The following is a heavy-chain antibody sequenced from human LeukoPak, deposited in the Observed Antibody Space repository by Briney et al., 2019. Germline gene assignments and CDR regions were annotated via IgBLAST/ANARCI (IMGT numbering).Heavy chain of an antibody. J-gene: IGHJ6*02. CDR3: ARGGYDFWSGYFVPGGMDV. CDR1: GGSFSGYY. D-gene: IGHD3-3*01. Sequence: PSETLSLTCAVYGGSFSGYYWSWIRQPPGKGLEWIGEINHSGSTNYNPSLKSRVTISVDTSKNQFSLKLSSVTAADTAVYYCARGGYDFWSGYFVPGGMDVWGQGTTVTVSS. CDR2: INHSGST. V-gene: IGHV4-34*01.